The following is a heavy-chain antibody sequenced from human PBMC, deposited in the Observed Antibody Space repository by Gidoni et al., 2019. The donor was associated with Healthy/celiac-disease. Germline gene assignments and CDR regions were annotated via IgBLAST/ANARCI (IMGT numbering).Heavy chain of an antibody. J-gene: IGHJ4*02. V-gene: IGHV3-30*01. Sequence: QVQLVESGGCVVQPGRSLRLSCAASAFTFSSYAVHWVRQAPGEGREWVAVISYDGNNKNYADSVEGPFTISRDNSKNTLYLQIDRLRAEETAMYDCAREPAGGYFDYWGQRTLVTVSS. CDR1: AFTFSSYA. CDR3: AREPAGGYFDY. CDR2: ISYDGNNK.